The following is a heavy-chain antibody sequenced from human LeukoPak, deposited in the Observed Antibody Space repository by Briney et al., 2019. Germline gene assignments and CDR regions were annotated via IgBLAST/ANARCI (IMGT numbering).Heavy chain of an antibody. Sequence: PGGSPRLSCAASGFTFSDYYMSWIRQAPGKGLEWVSYISSSGSTIYYADSVKGRFTISRDNAKNSLYLQMNSLRAEDTAVYYCRSGVFLGWFDPWGQGTLVTASS. CDR2: ISSSGSTI. D-gene: IGHD2-15*01. J-gene: IGHJ5*02. V-gene: IGHV3-11*04. CDR3: RSGVFLGWFDP. CDR1: GFTFSDYY.